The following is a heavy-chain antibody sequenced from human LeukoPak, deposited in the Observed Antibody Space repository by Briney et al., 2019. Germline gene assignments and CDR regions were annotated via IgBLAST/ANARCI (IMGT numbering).Heavy chain of an antibody. J-gene: IGHJ4*02. V-gene: IGHV4-59*01. CDR2: IHYSGNT. Sequence: SETLSLTCTVSGGSISSYYWSWIRQSPGKGLEWIGYIHYSGNTNYNPSLKSRVTISVDTSKNQFSLKLSSVTAADTAVYYCARWGSGSRHFDYWGQGTLVTVSS. CDR1: GGSISSYY. D-gene: IGHD3-10*01. CDR3: ARWGSGSRHFDY.